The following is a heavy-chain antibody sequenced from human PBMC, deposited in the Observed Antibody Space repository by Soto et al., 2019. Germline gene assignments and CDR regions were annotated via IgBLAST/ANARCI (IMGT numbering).Heavy chain of an antibody. CDR1: GFTFSTYL. Sequence: PGGSLRLSCAASGFTFSTYLMSWVRQAPGKGLEWVANIKYDGSETYYVDSVKGRFTISRDNAKNSLYLQMNSPRGEDTAVYYCARYSSAWGLWGQGTLVTVSS. J-gene: IGHJ4*02. D-gene: IGHD6-19*01. CDR2: IKYDGSET. CDR3: ARYSSAWGL. V-gene: IGHV3-7*01.